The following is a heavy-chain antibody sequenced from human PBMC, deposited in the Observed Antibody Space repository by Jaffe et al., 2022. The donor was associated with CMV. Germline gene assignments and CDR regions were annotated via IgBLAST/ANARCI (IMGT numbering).Heavy chain of an antibody. CDR1: GYSFTSYW. D-gene: IGHD2-15*01. J-gene: IGHJ6*02. V-gene: IGHV5-51*01. CDR2: IYPGDSDT. CDR3: ARRIGYCSGGSCYSGGYGMDV. Sequence: EVQLVQSGAEVKKPGESLKISCKGSGYSFTSYWIGWVRQMPGKGLEWMGIIYPGDSDTRYSPSFQGQVTISADKSISTAYLQWSSLKASDTAMYYCARRIGYCSGGSCYSGGYGMDVWGQGTTVTVSS.